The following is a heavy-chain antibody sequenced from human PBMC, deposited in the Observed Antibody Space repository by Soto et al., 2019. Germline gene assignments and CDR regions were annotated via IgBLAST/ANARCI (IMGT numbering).Heavy chain of an antibody. J-gene: IGHJ4*02. Sequence: QVQLQESGPGLVKPSGTLSLTCAVSGDSISSSNWWSWVRQPPGKGLEWIGEIYHSGSTNYNPSLNSRVTISLDKSKNQSPLNLSSVTAAATAVYYGAREGGSTWYIFYWGQGTLVTVSS. CDR1: GDSISSSNW. D-gene: IGHD6-13*01. CDR3: AREGGSTWYIFY. CDR2: IYHSGST. V-gene: IGHV4-4*02.